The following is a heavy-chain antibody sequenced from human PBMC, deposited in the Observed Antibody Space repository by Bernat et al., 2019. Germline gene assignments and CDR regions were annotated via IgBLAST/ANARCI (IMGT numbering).Heavy chain of an antibody. Sequence: QVQLVESGGGVVQPGGSLRLSCAASGFTFSTYGMHWVRQAPGKGLEWVAFIRFDGSNQYYADSVKGRFTVSRDNSKNTLFLQMNRVRPGDTEMYYCARELNGGLEYWGQGTLVSVSS. J-gene: IGHJ4*02. CDR2: IRFDGSNQ. CDR3: ARELNGGLEY. CDR1: GFTFSTYG. V-gene: IGHV3-30*02. D-gene: IGHD1-1*01.